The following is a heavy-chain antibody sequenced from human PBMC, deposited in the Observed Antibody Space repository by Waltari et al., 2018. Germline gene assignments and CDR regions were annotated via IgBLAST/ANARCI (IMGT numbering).Heavy chain of an antibody. CDR3: ARPYASGWYINFDY. J-gene: IGHJ4*02. Sequence: EVQLVESGGGLVQPGGSLRLSCAASGFTFSSHWRSWVRQAPGKGLEWVANIKQDGSENYYVDSVKGRFTFSRDNAKNSLYLQMNSLRAEDTAVYYCARPYASGWYINFDYWGQGTLVTVSS. V-gene: IGHV3-7*01. CDR1: GFTFSSHW. CDR2: IKQDGSEN. D-gene: IGHD6-19*01.